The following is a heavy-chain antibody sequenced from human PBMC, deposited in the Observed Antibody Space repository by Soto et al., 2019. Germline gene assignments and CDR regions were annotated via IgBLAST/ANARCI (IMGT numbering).Heavy chain of an antibody. V-gene: IGHV4-61*01. D-gene: IGHD4-17*01. CDR1: GGSVSSGSYY. CDR3: ARTHNYGDYGY. CDR2: IYYSGST. J-gene: IGHJ4*02. Sequence: QVQLQESGPGPVKPSETLSLTCTVSGGSVSSGSYYWSWIRQPPGKGLEWIGYIYYSGSTNYNPSLKSRVTISVDTSKNQFSLKLSSVSAADTAVYYCARTHNYGDYGYWGQGTLVTVSS.